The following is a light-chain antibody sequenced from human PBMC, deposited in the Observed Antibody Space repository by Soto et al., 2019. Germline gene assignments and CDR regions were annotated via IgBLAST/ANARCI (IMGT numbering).Light chain of an antibody. V-gene: IGKV1-6*01. CDR1: QGIRSD. CDR3: AQNFLYPRT. CDR2: AAF. Sequence: IQMTQSPSSLSASAGDRVTIACQASQGIRSDLGWYQQKPGKAPQLLISAAFSLQSGVPSRVSGRGSGTKFSLTVSSPQPEDSATYVCAQNFLYPRTFGQGTKVAI. J-gene: IGKJ1*01.